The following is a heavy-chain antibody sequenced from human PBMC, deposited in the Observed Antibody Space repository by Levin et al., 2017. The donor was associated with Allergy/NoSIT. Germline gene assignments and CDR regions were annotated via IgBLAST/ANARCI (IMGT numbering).Heavy chain of an antibody. J-gene: IGHJ4*02. CDR3: ARDNDDSSGWYGTDY. V-gene: IGHV1-69*04. CDR1: GGTFSSYT. CDR2: IIPILGIA. D-gene: IGHD6-19*01. Sequence: WASVKVSCKASGGTFSSYTISWVRQAPGQGLEWMGRIIPILGIANYAQKFQGRVTITADKSTSTAYMELSSLRSGDTAVYYCARDNDDSSGWYGTDYWGQGTLVTVSS.